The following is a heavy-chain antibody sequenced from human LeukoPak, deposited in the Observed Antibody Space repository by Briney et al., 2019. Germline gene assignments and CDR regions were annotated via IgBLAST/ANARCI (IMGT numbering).Heavy chain of an antibody. D-gene: IGHD1/OR15-1a*01. CDR3: VKQQAET. CDR2: IKQDGSQK. Sequence: GGSLRLSCAASGFTFSNYWMSWVRQAPGKGLEWVANIKQDGSQKYYVDSVKGRFTISRDNSKNTVYLQMSSLRVEDTAVYYCVKQQAETWGQGTLVTVSS. J-gene: IGHJ5*02. CDR1: GFTFSNYW. V-gene: IGHV3-7*02.